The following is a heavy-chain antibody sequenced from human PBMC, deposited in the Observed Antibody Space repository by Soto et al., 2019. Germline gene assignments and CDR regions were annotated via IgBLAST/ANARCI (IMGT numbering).Heavy chain of an antibody. CDR2: IYYSGST. CDR3: ARAIKRITMVRGVIENYYYGMDV. V-gene: IGHV4-39*01. D-gene: IGHD3-10*01. J-gene: IGHJ6*02. CDR1: GGSISSSSYY. Sequence: QLQLQESGPGLVKPSETLSLTCTVSGGSISSSSYYWGWIRQPPGKGLEWIGSIYYSGSTYYNPSLQSRVPISVDTSHNQFSLKLSSVTAADTAVYYCARAIKRITMVRGVIENYYYGMDVWGQGTTVTVSS.